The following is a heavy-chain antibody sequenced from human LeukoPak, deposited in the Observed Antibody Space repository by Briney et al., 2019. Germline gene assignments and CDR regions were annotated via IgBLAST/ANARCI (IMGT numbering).Heavy chain of an antibody. Sequence: GASVKVSCKASGYTFTSYGISWVRQAPGQGLEWMGWISAYNGNTNYAQKFQGRVTMTTDTSTSTAYMEVRSLRSDDTAMYYCARQSFGSGSRDDALDIWGQGTMVTVSS. D-gene: IGHD3-10*01. CDR1: GYTFTSYG. V-gene: IGHV1-18*01. CDR3: ARQSFGSGSRDDALDI. CDR2: ISAYNGNT. J-gene: IGHJ3*02.